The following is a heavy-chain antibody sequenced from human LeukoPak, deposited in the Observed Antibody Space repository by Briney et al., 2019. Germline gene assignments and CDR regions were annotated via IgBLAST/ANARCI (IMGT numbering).Heavy chain of an antibody. CDR3: ARDNDSRDPPHFDY. D-gene: IGHD3-16*01. CDR2: INPSGGST. Sequence: GASVKVSCKASGYTFTNYYIHWVRQAPGQGLECMGIINPSGGSTSYAQKFRGRVTITADKSTRTAYMELSSLRSEDTAVYYCARDNDSRDPPHFDYWGQGTLVTVSS. CDR1: GYTFTNYY. V-gene: IGHV1-46*01. J-gene: IGHJ4*02.